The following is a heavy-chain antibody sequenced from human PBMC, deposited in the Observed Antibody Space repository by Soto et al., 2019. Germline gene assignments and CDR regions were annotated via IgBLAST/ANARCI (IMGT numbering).Heavy chain of an antibody. CDR2: IDPSDSYI. CDR1: GYSFTNHW. D-gene: IGHD3-3*01. Sequence: GESLKISCKASGYSFTNHWINWVRQLPGKGLEWMGKIDPSDSYINYSPSFQDHIVISTDRSITTAYLLWSSLKASDSAMYYCARGSSILGFDSWGQGTLVTVAS. CDR3: ARGSSILGFDS. V-gene: IGHV5-10-1*01. J-gene: IGHJ5*01.